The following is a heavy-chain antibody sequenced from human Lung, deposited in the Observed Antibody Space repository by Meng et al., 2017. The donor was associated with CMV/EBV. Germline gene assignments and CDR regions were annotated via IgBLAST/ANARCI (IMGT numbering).Heavy chain of an antibody. CDR1: GFTFGDYG. CDR2: IRTKVYGETT. Sequence: GESLKISCTGSGFTFGDYGMSWVRQAPGKGLQWVGLIRTKVYGETTEYAASVKGRFTISRDDSKNIAYLQMNSLKSEDTAVYFCTREHLPVFAVGLPGDYWGQRTLVTVSS. V-gene: IGHV3-49*04. CDR3: TREHLPVFAVGLPGDY. J-gene: IGHJ4*02. D-gene: IGHD3-3*01.